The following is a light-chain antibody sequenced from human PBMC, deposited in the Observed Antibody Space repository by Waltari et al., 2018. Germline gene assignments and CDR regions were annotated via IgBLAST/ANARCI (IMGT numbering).Light chain of an antibody. J-gene: IGKJ1*01. V-gene: IGKV3-20*01. CDR3: QQYGSAPRT. CDR1: QSVSSNY. Sequence: EIVLTQSPGTLSLSPGERATLSCRASQSVSSNYLAWYQQKPGQAPRLLIYGESSRATGIPDRFSGSGSGTDFGLTISRLEPEDRAVYYCQQYGSAPRTFGQGTKVEIK. CDR2: GES.